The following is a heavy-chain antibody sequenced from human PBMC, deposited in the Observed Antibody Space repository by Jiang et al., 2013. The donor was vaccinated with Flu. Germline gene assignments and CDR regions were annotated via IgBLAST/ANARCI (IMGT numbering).Heavy chain of an antibody. CDR3: ARLWGVGARGTSEIFDY. V-gene: IGHV4-59*08. J-gene: IGHJ4*02. Sequence: KSRVTISVDTSKNQFSLKLSSVTAADTAVYYCARLWGVGARGTSEIFDYWGQGTLVTVSS. D-gene: IGHD1-26*01.